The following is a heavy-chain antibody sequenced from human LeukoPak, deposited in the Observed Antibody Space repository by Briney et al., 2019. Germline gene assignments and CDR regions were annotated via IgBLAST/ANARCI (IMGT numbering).Heavy chain of an antibody. CDR1: GYNFASSW. D-gene: IGHD6-13*01. CDR2: IYPGDSDT. CDR3: ARFIQGGSSWSFDY. V-gene: IGHV5-51*01. Sequence: GESLKISCKASGYNFASSWIGWVRQMPGKGLEWMGIIYPGDSDTRYSPSFQGQVTISADKSISTAYLQWSSLKASDTAMYYCARFIQGGSSWSFDYSGQGTLVTVSS. J-gene: IGHJ4*02.